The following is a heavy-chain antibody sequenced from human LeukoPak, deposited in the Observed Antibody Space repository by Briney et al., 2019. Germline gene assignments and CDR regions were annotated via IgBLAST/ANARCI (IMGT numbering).Heavy chain of an antibody. CDR3: ARTWGVEMATISTIDY. D-gene: IGHD5-24*01. CDR2: INPNSGVT. V-gene: IGHV1-2*02. CDR1: GYTFTSYD. Sequence: ASVKVSCKASGYTFTSYDINWVRQATGQGLEWLGWINPNSGVTNYAQKFQGRVTMARDTSISTAYMELSRLRSDDTAVYYCARTWGVEMATISTIDYWGQGTLVTVSS. J-gene: IGHJ4*02.